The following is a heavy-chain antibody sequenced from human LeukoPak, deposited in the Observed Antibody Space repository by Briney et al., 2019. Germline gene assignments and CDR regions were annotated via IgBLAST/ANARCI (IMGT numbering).Heavy chain of an antibody. V-gene: IGHV4-59*01. CDR2: IYYTGTT. CDR3: ARGGVAATPGGDY. CDR1: GDSTNTYF. Sequence: SETLSLTCTLSGDSTNTYFWSWIRQSPGKGLEWIGYIYYTGTTNYNPSLKSRVTISVDTSKNQFSLKVNSVTAADTGVYYCARGGVAATPGGDYWGQGTLVTVSS. J-gene: IGHJ4*02. D-gene: IGHD2-15*01.